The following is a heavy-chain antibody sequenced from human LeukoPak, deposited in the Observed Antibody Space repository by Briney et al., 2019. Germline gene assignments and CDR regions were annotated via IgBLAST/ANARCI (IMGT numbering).Heavy chain of an antibody. V-gene: IGHV3-11*01. CDR3: ARANRGVGYFDY. Sequence: PGGSLRLSCAGSLFSFSDYYMTWIRQAPGKGLDWLSYISGSGNTVYYANSVKGRFTISRDNAKNSLYLQMNSLRAEDTAVHFCARANRGVGYFDYWGQGTLVTVSS. CDR1: LFSFSDYY. D-gene: IGHD2-8*01. CDR2: ISGSGNTV. J-gene: IGHJ4*02.